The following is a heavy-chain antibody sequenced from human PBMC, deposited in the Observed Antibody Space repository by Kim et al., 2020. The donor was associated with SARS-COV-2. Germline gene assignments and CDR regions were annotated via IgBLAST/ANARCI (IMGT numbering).Heavy chain of an antibody. J-gene: IGHJ4*02. Sequence: FTISRDNAKNSLYLQMNSLRAEDTAVYYCARGGSVNPAIPYTIFGEYFDYWGQGTLVTVSS. V-gene: IGHV3-11*06. CDR3: ARGGSVNPAIPYTIFGEYFDY. D-gene: IGHD3-3*01.